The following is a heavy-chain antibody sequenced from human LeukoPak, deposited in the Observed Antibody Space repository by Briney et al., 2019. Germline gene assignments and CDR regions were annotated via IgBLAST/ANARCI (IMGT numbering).Heavy chain of an antibody. CDR3: ARRPRPYCSSTSCPFDY. J-gene: IGHJ4*02. V-gene: IGHV4-39*01. CDR2: IYYTETT. D-gene: IGHD2-2*01. Sequence: SETLSLTCTVSGDSITSGPYYWGWLRQSPGKEVEWIGNIYYTETTHYNPSLESRVIMSVDTSKSQFSLKLSSVTAADTAVYYCARRPRPYCSSTSCPFDYWGQGTLVTVSS. CDR1: GDSITSGPYY.